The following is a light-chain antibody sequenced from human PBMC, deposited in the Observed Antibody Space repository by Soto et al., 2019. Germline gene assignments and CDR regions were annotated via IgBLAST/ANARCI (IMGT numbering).Light chain of an antibody. V-gene: IGKV2-30*01. CDR1: QSLVYSDGNTY. CDR3: MHSTLWPRT. Sequence: DVVMTQSPLSLPVTVGQPASISCRSSQSLVYSDGNTYLNWFHQRPGQSPRSLIYKVSIRDSGVPDRFSGSGSRTDFTLHISRVEAEDAGIYYCMHSTLWPRTFGQGTKLEIK. J-gene: IGKJ2*01. CDR2: KVS.